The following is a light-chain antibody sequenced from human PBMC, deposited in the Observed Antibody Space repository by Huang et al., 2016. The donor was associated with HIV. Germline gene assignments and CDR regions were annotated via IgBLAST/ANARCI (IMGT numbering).Light chain of an antibody. CDR3: QQTFRNLHFT. V-gene: IGKV1-39*01. Sequence: DLEMTQSPSFLSAFVGDKITILCRTNQTVGTSLNWYQHCLGLSPKLLIYGTSTLQRGVPPRFGGSGSGTQFSLTIASLQPEDCATYYCQQTFRNLHFTFGPGT. CDR1: QTVGTS. CDR2: GTS. J-gene: IGKJ3*01.